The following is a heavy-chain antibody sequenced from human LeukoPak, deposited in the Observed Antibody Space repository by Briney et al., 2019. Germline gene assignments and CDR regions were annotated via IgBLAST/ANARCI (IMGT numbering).Heavy chain of an antibody. D-gene: IGHD3-10*01. J-gene: IGHJ4*02. CDR3: AQGSHYYGSGSHRRGHYFDY. Sequence: PGGSLRLSCAASRFTFNKCGMHWVRQAPGKGLEWVAFIRYDGSNKYYADFVKGRFTISRDNSKNTLYLQMNSLRGEDTAVYYCAQGSHYYGSGSHRRGHYFDYWGQGTLVTVSS. CDR2: IRYDGSNK. V-gene: IGHV3-30*02. CDR1: RFTFNKCG.